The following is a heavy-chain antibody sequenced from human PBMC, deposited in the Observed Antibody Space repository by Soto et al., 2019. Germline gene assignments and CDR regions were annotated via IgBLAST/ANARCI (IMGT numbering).Heavy chain of an antibody. CDR2: ISSSSRYI. Sequence: GGSLRLSCATSGFTFSSYSMNWVRQAPGMGLEWVSSISSSSRYIYYADSVRGRFTISRDNAKNSLYLQINSLRAEDTAVYYCARYRLVDATSEPPYCYYGMDVWGQGTTVTVSS. CDR3: ARYRLVDATSEPPYCYYGMDV. CDR1: GFTFSSYS. D-gene: IGHD2-15*01. V-gene: IGHV3-21*01. J-gene: IGHJ6*02.